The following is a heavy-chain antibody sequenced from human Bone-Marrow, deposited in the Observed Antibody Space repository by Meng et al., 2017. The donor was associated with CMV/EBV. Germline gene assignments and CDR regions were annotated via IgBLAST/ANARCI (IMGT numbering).Heavy chain of an antibody. CDR2: ISSSSSYI. J-gene: IGHJ6*02. Sequence: GESLKISCAASGFTFSSYSMNWVRQAPGKGLEWVSSISSSSSYIYYADSVKGRFTISRDNAKNSLYLQMNSLRVEDTAVYYCARDISPQLVLFVHLRPNYYGMDVWGQGTTVTVSS. D-gene: IGHD6-13*01. V-gene: IGHV3-21*01. CDR3: ARDISPQLVLFVHLRPNYYGMDV. CDR1: GFTFSSYS.